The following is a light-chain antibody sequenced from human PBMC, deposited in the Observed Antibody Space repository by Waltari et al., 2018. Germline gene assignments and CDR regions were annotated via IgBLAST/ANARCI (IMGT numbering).Light chain of an antibody. V-gene: IGKV1-5*03. CDR1: QSISNW. Sequence: VQMTQSPSTLSASVGDRVTITCRASQSISNWLAGYQQKAGKAPKLLIYKASNLESGVPSRCSGSGSGREFTLTISSLQPEDLATYYCQQYNSNSQTFGQGTKVEIE. CDR3: QQYNSNSQT. CDR2: KAS. J-gene: IGKJ1*01.